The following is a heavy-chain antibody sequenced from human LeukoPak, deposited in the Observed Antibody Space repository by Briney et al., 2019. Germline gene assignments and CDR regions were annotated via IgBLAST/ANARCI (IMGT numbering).Heavy chain of an antibody. CDR2: IHYSGST. CDR1: SGSISSGDYY. J-gene: IGHJ5*02. Sequence: SETLSLTCTVSSGSISSGDYYWSWLRQHLGKGLEWIGYIHYSGSTYYNPSLKSRVTISVGTSKNQFSLKMRSVTAADTAVYYCARAHYTDPNWFDPWGQGTLVTVSS. V-gene: IGHV4-31*03. CDR3: ARAHYTDPNWFDP. D-gene: IGHD4-11*01.